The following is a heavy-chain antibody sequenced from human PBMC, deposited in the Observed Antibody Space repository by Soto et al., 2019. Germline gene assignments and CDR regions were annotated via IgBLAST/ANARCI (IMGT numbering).Heavy chain of an antibody. D-gene: IGHD3-10*01. J-gene: IGHJ4*02. CDR3: ARDHFPDYYGSGSYLQITYYFDY. V-gene: IGHV3-30-3*01. CDR2: ISYDGSNK. CDR1: GFTFSSYA. Sequence: GGSLRLSCAASGFTFSSYAMHWVRQAPGKGLEWVAVISYDGSNKYYADSVKGRFTISRDNSKNTLYLQMNSLRAEDTAVYYCARDHFPDYYGSGSYLQITYYFDYWGQGTLVTVSS.